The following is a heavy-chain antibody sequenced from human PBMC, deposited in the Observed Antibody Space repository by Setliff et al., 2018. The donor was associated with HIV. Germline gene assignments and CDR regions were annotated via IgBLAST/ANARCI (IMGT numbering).Heavy chain of an antibody. CDR2: IYHSGST. V-gene: IGHV4-39*02. CDR3: ARLWLHKEDDKPRFDP. D-gene: IGHD1-1*01. CDR1: DVSIRSSDYY. Sequence: SETLSLTCTVSDVSIRSSDYYWAWIRQSPGRGLEWIGQIYHSGSTRYNPSIRSRVTMSIDTSKDHFSLKLTSLTASDTAIYYCARLWLHKEDDKPRFDPWGQGILVTVSS. J-gene: IGHJ5*02.